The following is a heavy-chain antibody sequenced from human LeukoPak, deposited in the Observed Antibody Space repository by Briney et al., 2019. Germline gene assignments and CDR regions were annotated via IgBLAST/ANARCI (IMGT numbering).Heavy chain of an antibody. D-gene: IGHD6-13*01. CDR3: AKAASSSWPSYYYGMDV. CDR2: ITGSGGNT. J-gene: IGHJ6*02. Sequence: PGGSLRLSCAASGFIFSSYSMNWVRQAPGKGLEWVSVITGSGGNTYYADSVKGRFTISKDNSKNTVYLQMSSLRVDDMAVYYCAKAASSSWPSYYYGMDVWGQGTTVTVSS. V-gene: IGHV3-23*01. CDR1: GFIFSSYS.